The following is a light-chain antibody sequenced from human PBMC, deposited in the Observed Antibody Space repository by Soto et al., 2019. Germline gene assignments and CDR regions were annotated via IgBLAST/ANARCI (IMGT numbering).Light chain of an antibody. CDR2: GAS. CDR3: QQYNDWPLT. CDR1: QSVNSH. J-gene: IGKJ4*01. Sequence: EVVMTQSPATLSVSPGERATLSCRASQSVNSHLDWYQQKPGQAPRLLIDGASTRATGIPGRFSGSGSGTEFILTISSLQSEDFAVYYCQQYNDWPLTIGGGTRVDIK. V-gene: IGKV3-15*01.